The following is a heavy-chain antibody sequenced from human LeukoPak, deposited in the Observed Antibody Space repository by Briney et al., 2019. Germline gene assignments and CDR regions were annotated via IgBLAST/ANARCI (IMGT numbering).Heavy chain of an antibody. D-gene: IGHD3-22*01. CDR1: GGSFSGYY. V-gene: IGHV4-34*01. J-gene: IGHJ6*03. CDR2: MNPSGST. Sequence: PSETLSLTCAVYGGSFSGYYWTWVRHTPEKGLEWIGEMNPSGSTNYNPSLKSRVTISVETSKNQFSLNWSSVTAADTAVYYCARGRQYVTMIVVIMTAVSYYLDVWGKGTTVTVS. CDR3: ARGRQYVTMIVVIMTAVSYYLDV.